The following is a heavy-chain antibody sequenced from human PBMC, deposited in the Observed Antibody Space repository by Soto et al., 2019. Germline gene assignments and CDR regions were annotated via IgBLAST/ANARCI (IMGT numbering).Heavy chain of an antibody. CDR1: GFTFSNAW. CDR3: TTDYGGNAYYYGMDV. V-gene: IGHV3-15*07. J-gene: IGHJ6*02. CDR2: IKSKTDGGTT. Sequence: GGSLRLSCAASGFTFSNAWMNWVRQAPGKGLEWVGRIKSKTDGGTTDYAAPVKGRFTISRDDSKNTLYLQMNSLKTEDTAVYYCTTDYGGNAYYYGMDVWGQGTTVTVSS. D-gene: IGHD4-17*01.